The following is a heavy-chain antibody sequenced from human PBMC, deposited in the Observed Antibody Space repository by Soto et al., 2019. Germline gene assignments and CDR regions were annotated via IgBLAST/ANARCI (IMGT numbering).Heavy chain of an antibody. CDR2: FYYSGST. CDR1: GGSISSSSYS. CDR3: ARVRREYDNSGPVDY. V-gene: IGHV4-39*01. J-gene: IGHJ4*02. D-gene: IGHD3-10*01. Sequence: PSETLSLTCTVSGGSISSSSYSWGWIRQPPGKGPEWIGTFYYSGSTYYNPSLKSRVTISVDTTKNQFFLKLNSVTAADTAVYYCARVRREYDNSGPVDYWGQGTLVTVSS.